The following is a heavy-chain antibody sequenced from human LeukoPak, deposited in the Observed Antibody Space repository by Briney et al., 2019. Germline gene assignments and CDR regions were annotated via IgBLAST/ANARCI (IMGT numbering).Heavy chain of an antibody. J-gene: IGHJ3*02. Sequence: GGSLRLSCAASGFTFSSYAMTWVRQAPGKGLEWVSAISGSGSTTYYADSVKGRFTISRDNSKNTLYLQMNSLRAEDTAVYYCAKVQYVVPAAIRGGAFDIWGQGTMVTVSS. CDR2: ISGSGSTT. V-gene: IGHV3-23*01. CDR3: AKVQYVVPAAIRGGAFDI. CDR1: GFTFSSYA. D-gene: IGHD2-2*02.